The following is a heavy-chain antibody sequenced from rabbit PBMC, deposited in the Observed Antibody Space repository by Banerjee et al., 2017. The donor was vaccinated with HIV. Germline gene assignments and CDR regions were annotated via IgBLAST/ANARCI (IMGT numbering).Heavy chain of an antibody. CDR2: IDPIFGST. Sequence: QLKESGGGLVQPGGSLKLSCKASGIDFSLYYMSWVRQAPGKGLEWIGYIDPIFGSTYYATWVDGRFTISSHNAQNTLYLQLNSLTAADTATYFCARKPVIYISSSSGYYTYYFNLWGQGTLVTVS. CDR1: GIDFSLYY. J-gene: IGHJ4*01. V-gene: IGHV1S7*01. CDR3: ARKPVIYISSSSGYYTYYFNL. D-gene: IGHD1-1*01.